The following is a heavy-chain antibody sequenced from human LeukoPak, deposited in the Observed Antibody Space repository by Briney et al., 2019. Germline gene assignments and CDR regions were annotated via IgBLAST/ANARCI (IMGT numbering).Heavy chain of an antibody. CDR2: ISADNGNT. J-gene: IGHJ6*02. CDR3: ARDDAAWDGGYSHYYYFFCMDV. CDR1: GYAFNNYG. D-gene: IGHD3-22*01. V-gene: IGHV1-18*04. Sequence: ASVKVSCKASGYAFNNYGISWVRQAPGQGLEWMGWISADNGNTGFAQKLRGRVTMTTDTSTNTAYMELRSLRSDDTAVYYCARDDAAWDGGYSHYYYFFCMDVWGQGTTVTVSS.